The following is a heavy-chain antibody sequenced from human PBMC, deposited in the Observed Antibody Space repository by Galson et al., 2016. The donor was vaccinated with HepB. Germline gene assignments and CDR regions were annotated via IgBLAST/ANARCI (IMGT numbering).Heavy chain of an antibody. J-gene: IGHJ6*02. V-gene: IGHV3-21*01. CDR1: GFTFSTYT. CDR3: ARERHDYGDYGYYYNYGMDV. D-gene: IGHD4-17*01. Sequence: SLRLSCAASGFTFSTYTMNWVRQAPGKGLEWVSSVSRSSSYNFYADSVKGRFTLSRDNAKNSLYLQMNSLRAEDTAVYYCARERHDYGDYGYYYNYGMDVWGQGTTVTVSS. CDR2: VSRSSSYN.